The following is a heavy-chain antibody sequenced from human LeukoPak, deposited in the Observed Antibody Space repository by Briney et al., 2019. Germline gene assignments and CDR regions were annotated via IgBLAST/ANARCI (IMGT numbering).Heavy chain of an antibody. CDR2: ISSDGSYI. J-gene: IGHJ3*02. V-gene: IGHV3-30*02. Sequence: GGSLRLSCAASGFPFSSYGMHWVRQAPGKGLEWVTFISSDGSYIQYADSVKGRFTISRDNSKNTLYLQMNSLRAEDTAVYYCARARSSYGYGDAFDIWGQGTMVTVSS. CDR1: GFPFSSYG. CDR3: ARARSSYGYGDAFDI. D-gene: IGHD5-18*01.